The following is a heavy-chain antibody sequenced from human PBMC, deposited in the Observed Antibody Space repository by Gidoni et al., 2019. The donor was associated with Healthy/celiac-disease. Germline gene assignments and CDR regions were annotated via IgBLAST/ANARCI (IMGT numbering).Heavy chain of an antibody. CDR3: AREGSGSYSGAFDI. Sequence: QVQLQESGPGLVKPSQTLSLTCTVSGGSISSGSYYWSWIRQPAGKGLEWIGRIYTSGRTNYNPSLKSRVTMSVDTSKNQFSLKLSSVTAADTAVYYCAREGSGSYSGAFDIWGQGTMVTVSS. CDR2: IYTSGRT. CDR1: GGSISSGSYY. D-gene: IGHD1-26*01. J-gene: IGHJ3*02. V-gene: IGHV4-61*02.